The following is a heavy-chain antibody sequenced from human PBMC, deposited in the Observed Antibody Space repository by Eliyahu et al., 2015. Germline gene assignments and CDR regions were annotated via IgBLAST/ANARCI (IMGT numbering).Heavy chain of an antibody. CDR2: ISGSGGST. CDR1: GFTFSSXA. J-gene: IGHJ4*02. V-gene: IGHV3-23*01. D-gene: IGHD1-26*01. CDR3: ANYPIVGATHGIDY. Sequence: EVQLLEPGGGLVQPGGSLRLSCAASGFTFSSXAMSWVRXAPGKGLEWVSAISGSGGSTYYADSVKGRFTISRDNSKNTLYLQMNSLRAEDTAVYYCANYPIVGATHGIDYWGQGTLVTVSS.